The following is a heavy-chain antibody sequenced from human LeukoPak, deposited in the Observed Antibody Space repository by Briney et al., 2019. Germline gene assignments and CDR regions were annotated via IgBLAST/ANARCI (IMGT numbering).Heavy chain of an antibody. CDR1: GGCISSSSYY. CDR2: IYTSGST. V-gene: IGHV4-61*02. CDR3: ARGPGGYYGSGSYADFDY. J-gene: IGHJ4*02. D-gene: IGHD3-10*01. Sequence: SETLSLTCTVSGGCISSSSYYWSWIRQPAGKGLEWIGRIYTSGSTNYNPSLKSRVTMSVDTSKNQFSLKLSSVTAADTAVYYCARGPGGYYGSGSYADFDYWGQGTLVTVSS.